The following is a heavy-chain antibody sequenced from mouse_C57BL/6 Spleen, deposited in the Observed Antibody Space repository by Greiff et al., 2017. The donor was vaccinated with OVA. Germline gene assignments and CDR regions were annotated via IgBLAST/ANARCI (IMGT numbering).Heavy chain of an antibody. CDR3: TTGGYYDYEGYYAMDY. Sequence: VQLQQSGAELVRPGASVKLSCTASGFNIKDSYMHWVKQRPEQGLEWIGRIDPEDGDTEYAPKFQGKATMTADTSSNKAYLQLSSLTSEDTAVYYCTTGGYYDYEGYYAMDYWGQGTSVTVSS. CDR1: GFNIKDSY. V-gene: IGHV14-1*01. CDR2: IDPEDGDT. J-gene: IGHJ4*01. D-gene: IGHD2-4*01.